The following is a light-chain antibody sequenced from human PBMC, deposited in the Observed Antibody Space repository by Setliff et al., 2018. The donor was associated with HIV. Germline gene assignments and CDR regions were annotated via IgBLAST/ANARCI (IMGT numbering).Light chain of an antibody. J-gene: IGLJ1*01. CDR1: SSNIGAGFD. V-gene: IGLV1-40*01. Sequence: SVLTQPPSVSGAPGQTVTISCTGTSSNIGAGFDVPWYQDLPGRAPKLLIYENGNRPAGGPARFSGSKSGSSASPAITGLQAEDEADYYCQSYDNSLSGLAVFGTGTKVTVL. CDR2: ENG. CDR3: QSYDNSLSGLAV.